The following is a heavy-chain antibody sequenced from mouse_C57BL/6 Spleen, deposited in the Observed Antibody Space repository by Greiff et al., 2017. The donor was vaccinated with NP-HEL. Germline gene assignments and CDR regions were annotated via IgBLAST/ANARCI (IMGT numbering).Heavy chain of an antibody. J-gene: IGHJ1*03. CDR1: GYTFTDYY. CDR3: ARSYSNFWYFDV. CDR2: INPNNGGT. D-gene: IGHD2-5*01. Sequence: EVKLQQSGPELVKPGASVKISCKASGYTFTDYYMNWVKQSHGKSLEWIGDINPNNGGTSYNQKFKGKATLTVDKSSSTAYMELRSLTSEDSAVYYCARSYSNFWYFDVWGTGTTVTVSS. V-gene: IGHV1-26*01.